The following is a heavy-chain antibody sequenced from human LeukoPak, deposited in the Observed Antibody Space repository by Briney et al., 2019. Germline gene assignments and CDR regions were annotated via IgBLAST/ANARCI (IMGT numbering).Heavy chain of an antibody. J-gene: IGHJ4*02. D-gene: IGHD4-17*01. CDR1: GGSISSYY. CDR3: ARNRDYGFDY. CDR2: IYYSGST. Sequence: SETLSLTCTVSGGSISSYYWSWIRQPPGKGLEWIGYIYYSGSTNYKPSLKSRVTISVDTTKNQFSLKLSSVAAADTAVYYCARNRDYGFDYWGQGTLVTVSS. V-gene: IGHV4-59*08.